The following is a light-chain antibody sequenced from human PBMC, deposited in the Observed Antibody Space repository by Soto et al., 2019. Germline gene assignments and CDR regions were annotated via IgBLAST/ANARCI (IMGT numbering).Light chain of an antibody. CDR1: QSVGSNY. CDR3: QQHGSSPFT. V-gene: IGKV3-20*01. CDR2: GAS. J-gene: IGKJ3*01. Sequence: EIVLTQSPGTLSLSPGARATLSCRASQSVGSNYLAWYQQKPGQAPRLLIYGASNRATGIPDRFSASGSGTDFTLTISRLKHEDFAVYYCQQHGSSPFTFGPGTKVDI.